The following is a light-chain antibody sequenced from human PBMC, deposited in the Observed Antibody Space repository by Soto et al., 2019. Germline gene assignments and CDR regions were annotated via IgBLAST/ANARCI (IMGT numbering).Light chain of an antibody. Sequence: EIVLTQSPGTLSLSPGERATLSCRASQSVSRNYLAWYQQKPGQAPKLLIYDASSGATGIPDRFSGSGSGTDFTLTISSLQSEDFAVYYCQQYNNWPSITFGQGTRLEIK. J-gene: IGKJ5*01. CDR2: DAS. V-gene: IGKV3D-20*02. CDR3: QQYNNWPSIT. CDR1: QSVSRNY.